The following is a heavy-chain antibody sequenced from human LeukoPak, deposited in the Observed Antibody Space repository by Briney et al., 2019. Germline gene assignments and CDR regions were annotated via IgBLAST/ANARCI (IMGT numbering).Heavy chain of an antibody. Sequence: GASVKVSCKASGYTFTDYYIHWVRQAPGQGLEWMGRINPNSGGTDYSQKFQGRVTMTRDTSISTVYMELSGLRSDDTAVFYCALPSIAPSPTYWGQGTSVTVSS. J-gene: IGHJ4*02. CDR3: ALPSIAPSPTY. V-gene: IGHV1-2*06. CDR1: GYTFTDYY. CDR2: INPNSGGT. D-gene: IGHD6-6*01.